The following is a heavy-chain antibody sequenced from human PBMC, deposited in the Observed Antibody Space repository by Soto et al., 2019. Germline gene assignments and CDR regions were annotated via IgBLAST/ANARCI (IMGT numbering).Heavy chain of an antibody. CDR1: GGSFSSYY. D-gene: IGHD2-21*02. CDR2: IYYTGIT. CDR3: ASDRTASWFDP. Sequence: PSETLSLTCAVSGGSFSSYYWSWIRQPPGKGLEWIGYIYYTGITSYNPSLKTRVTMSVDTSKNQFSLKLSSVTAADTAVYYCASDRTASWFDPWGQGTLVTVSS. J-gene: IGHJ5*02. V-gene: IGHV4-59*01.